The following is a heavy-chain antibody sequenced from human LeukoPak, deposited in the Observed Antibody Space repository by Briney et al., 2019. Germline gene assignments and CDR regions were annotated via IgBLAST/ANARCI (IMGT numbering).Heavy chain of an antibody. CDR2: IRYDGSNK. D-gene: IGHD6-25*01. CDR3: TATPWGGAAAIFDY. J-gene: IGHJ4*02. CDR1: GFTFSSYG. V-gene: IGHV3-30*02. Sequence: PGGSLRLSCAASGFTFSSYGMHWVRQAPGKGLEWVAFIRYDGSNKYYADSVKGRFTIFTDNAKSTVSLQVSSLRAEDTAVYYCTATPWGGAAAIFDYWGQGILVTVSS.